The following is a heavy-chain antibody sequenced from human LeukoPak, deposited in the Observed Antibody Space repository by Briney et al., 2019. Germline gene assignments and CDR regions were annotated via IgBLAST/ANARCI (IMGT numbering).Heavy chain of an antibody. CDR3: ARGRRIAAAGRNWFDP. Sequence: SETLSLTCAVYGGSFSGYYWSWIRHPPGKGLEWIGEINHSGSTNYNPSLKSRVTISVDTSKNQFSLKLSSVTAADTAVYYCARGRRIAAAGRNWFDPWGQGTLVTVSS. CDR1: GGSFSGYY. V-gene: IGHV4-34*01. D-gene: IGHD6-13*01. J-gene: IGHJ5*02. CDR2: INHSGST.